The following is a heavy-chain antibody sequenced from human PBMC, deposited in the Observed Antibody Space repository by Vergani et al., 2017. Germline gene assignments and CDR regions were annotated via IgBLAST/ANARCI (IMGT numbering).Heavy chain of an antibody. CDR3: ARLFYGSGSYAPIDY. CDR2: IYNSGNC. Sequence: QMQLQESGPGLVKASETLSLTCTVSGDSIISRSYYWGWIRQPPGKGLEWIGSIYNSGNCDSSSSLKSRITISVDTTKNQFSLKLSSVTAADTAVYYCARLFYGSGSYAPIDYWGQGTLVTVSS. J-gene: IGHJ4*02. D-gene: IGHD3-10*01. CDR1: GDSIISRSYY. V-gene: IGHV4-39*07.